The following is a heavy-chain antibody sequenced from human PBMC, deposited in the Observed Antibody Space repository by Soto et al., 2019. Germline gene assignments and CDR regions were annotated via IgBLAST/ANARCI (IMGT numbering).Heavy chain of an antibody. D-gene: IGHD3-10*01. CDR1: SGPSKSHN. V-gene: IGHV4-59*08. CDR2: VYDTWST. J-gene: IGHJ6*01. CDR3: VRQGIGFLHGLVDV. Sequence: QVQVQQSGPGLVKPSETLSLTCTVSSGPSKSHNWGWIRQPPGRGLEWIGYVYDTWSTSYNPSLKNRVTVSADTSTNRISLTLRFVTAADTAVYYCVRQGIGFLHGLVDVWGQGTTVIVSS.